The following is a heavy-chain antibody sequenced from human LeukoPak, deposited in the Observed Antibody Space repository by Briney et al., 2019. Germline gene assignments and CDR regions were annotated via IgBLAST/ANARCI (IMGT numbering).Heavy chain of an antibody. CDR3: AKDTGSSSYWYYFDY. V-gene: IGHV3-9*01. CDR1: GFTFDDYA. J-gene: IGHJ4*02. D-gene: IGHD6-6*01. CDR2: ISWNSGSI. Sequence: GGFLRFSCAASGFTFDDYAMHWVRQAPGKGLEWASGISWNSGSIGYADSVKGRFTISRDNAMNSLYLQMNSLRAEDTALYYCAKDTGSSSYWYYFDYWGQGTLVTVSS.